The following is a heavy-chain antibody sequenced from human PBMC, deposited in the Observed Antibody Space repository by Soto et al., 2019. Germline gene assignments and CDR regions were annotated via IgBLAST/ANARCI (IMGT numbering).Heavy chain of an antibody. J-gene: IGHJ5*01. CDR3: ARDFAGRGPFDP. CDR2: VYYTGTI. D-gene: IGHD1-26*01. CDR1: NVSISSSY. Sequence: SETLSLTCSVSNVSISSSYWNWLRQAPGKGLEWIGFVYYTGTIKYNPSLKSRVTISVDTSRNEFSLRLTSVTTADTAFYFCARDFAGRGPFDPWGPGTLV. V-gene: IGHV4-59*01.